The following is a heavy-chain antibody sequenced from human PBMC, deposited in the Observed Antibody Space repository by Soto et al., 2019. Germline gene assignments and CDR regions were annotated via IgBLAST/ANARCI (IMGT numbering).Heavy chain of an antibody. Sequence: GGSLRLSCAASGFTFSSYAMHWVRQAPGKGLEWVAVISYDGSNKYYADSVKGRVTIPRDNSKNTLYLQMNSLRAEDTAVYYCARDPFDFWGQGTLVTVSS. CDR3: ARDPFDF. CDR2: ISYDGSNK. CDR1: GFTFSSYA. J-gene: IGHJ5*01. V-gene: IGHV3-30-3*01.